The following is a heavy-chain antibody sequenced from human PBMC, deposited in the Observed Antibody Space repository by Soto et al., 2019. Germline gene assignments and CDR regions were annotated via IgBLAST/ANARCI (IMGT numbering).Heavy chain of an antibody. CDR1: GFTFSSYA. CDR2: ISGSGGST. J-gene: IGHJ6*02. V-gene: IGHV3-23*01. CDR3: AKAIASIAARPMPYYYGMDV. D-gene: IGHD6-6*01. Sequence: QTGGSLRLSCAASGFTFSSYAMSWVRQAPGKGLEWVSAISGSGGSTYYADSVKGRFTISRDNSKNTLYLQMNSLRAEDTAVYYCAKAIASIAARPMPYYYGMDVWGQGTTVTVAS.